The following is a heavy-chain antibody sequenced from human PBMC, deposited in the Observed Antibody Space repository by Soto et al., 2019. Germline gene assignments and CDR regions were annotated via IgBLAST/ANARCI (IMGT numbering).Heavy chain of an antibody. V-gene: IGHV1-2*04. J-gene: IGHJ6*02. D-gene: IGHD3-16*01. Sequence: QVQLVQSGAEVKKPGASVKVSCKASGYNFTGYYMHWVRQAPGQGLEWMGWIDPNSGGTNYAQKLQDWVNMSRDTSITTAYRELSRLRADYTSVYYCARDGGIITFGGGYGLDVLVHGTTVTVSS. CDR1: GYNFTGYY. CDR3: ARDGGIITFGGGYGLDV. CDR2: IDPNSGGT.